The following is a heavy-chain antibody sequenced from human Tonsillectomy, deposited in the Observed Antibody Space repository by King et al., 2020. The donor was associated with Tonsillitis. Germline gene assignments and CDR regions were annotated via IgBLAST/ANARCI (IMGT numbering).Heavy chain of an antibody. J-gene: IGHJ6*02. CDR1: GYAFSTYS. CDR2: ISPSDSAT. D-gene: IGHD3-16*01. V-gene: IGHV5-51*01. CDR3: TRLRTLPGVLTQAVDV. Sequence: QLVQSGAEVKKPGESLRISCMSSGYAFSTYSIGWVRQKPGKGLEWMGIISPSDSATRYSPSFEGQVTISADKSSSVAYRQWTSLQPSDTAVYYCTRLRTLPGVLTQAVDVWGQGTMVTV.